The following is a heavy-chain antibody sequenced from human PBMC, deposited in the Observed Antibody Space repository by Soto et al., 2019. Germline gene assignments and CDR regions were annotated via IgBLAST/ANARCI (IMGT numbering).Heavy chain of an antibody. J-gene: IGHJ5*02. CDR3: ARAYGTPGWFAP. Sequence: PCETLSVTCTFSYGSISSGGYDLSVLIQHPGKGLEWIGYIYYSGSTYYNPSLKSRVTISVDTSKNQFSLKLSSVTAADTAVYYCARAYGTPGWFAPWGQGTLVTVSS. V-gene: IGHV4-31*03. CDR1: YGSISSGGYD. D-gene: IGHD1-1*01. CDR2: IYYSGST.